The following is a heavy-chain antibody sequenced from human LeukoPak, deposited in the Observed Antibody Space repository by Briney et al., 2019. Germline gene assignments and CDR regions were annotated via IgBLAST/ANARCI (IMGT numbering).Heavy chain of an antibody. CDR3: ARDQSDIAAVPPGIFDY. CDR2: INPNSGGT. V-gene: IGHV1-2*02. J-gene: IGHJ4*02. D-gene: IGHD6-13*01. CDR1: GYTFTGYY. Sequence: ASVKVSCKASGYTFTGYYMHWVRQAPGQGLEWMGWINPNSGGTNYAQKFQGRVTMTRDTSISTAYMELNRLRSDDTAVYYCARDQSDIAAVPPGIFDYWGQGTLVTVSS.